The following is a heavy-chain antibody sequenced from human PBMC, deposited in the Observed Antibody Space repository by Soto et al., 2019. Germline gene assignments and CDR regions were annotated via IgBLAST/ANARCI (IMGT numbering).Heavy chain of an antibody. J-gene: IGHJ3*02. D-gene: IGHD3-3*01. CDR2: INPDGSEK. Sequence: EVQLVESGGGLVQPGGSLRLFCAASGFTFSSYWMTWVRQAPGKGLEWVANINPDGSEKYYVDSVKGRFTISRDNAKNSLYLQMDSPRAEDTVVYYCARGVTTGVDAFDMWGQGTMVTVSS. CDR1: GFTFSSYW. CDR3: ARGVTTGVDAFDM. V-gene: IGHV3-7*01.